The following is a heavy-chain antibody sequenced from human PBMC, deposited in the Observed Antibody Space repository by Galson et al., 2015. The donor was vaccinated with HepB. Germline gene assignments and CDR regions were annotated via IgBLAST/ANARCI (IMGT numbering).Heavy chain of an antibody. D-gene: IGHD6-13*01. CDR2: IRSKAYGGTT. CDR1: GFTFGDYA. CDR3: TRVPNAAARYYYYYYGMDV. V-gene: IGHV3-49*04. Sequence: SLRLSCAASGFTFGDYAMSWVRQAPGKGLEWVGFIRSKAYGGTTEYAASVKGRFTISRDDSKSIAYLQMNSLKTEDTAVYYCTRVPNAAARYYYYYYGMDVWGQGTTVTVSS. J-gene: IGHJ6*02.